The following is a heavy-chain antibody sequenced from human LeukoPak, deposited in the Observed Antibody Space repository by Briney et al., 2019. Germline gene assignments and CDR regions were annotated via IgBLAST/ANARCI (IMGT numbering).Heavy chain of an antibody. Sequence: GGSLRLSCAASGFTFSRFWMSWVRQAPGKGLEWVSNIKQDGSEKYYVDSVKGRFTISRDNAKNSLYLQMNSLRAEDTAVYYCARDDDWNYEGYWGLGALVTVSS. D-gene: IGHD1-7*01. CDR1: GFTFSRFW. CDR2: IKQDGSEK. J-gene: IGHJ4*02. V-gene: IGHV3-7*01. CDR3: ARDDDWNYEGY.